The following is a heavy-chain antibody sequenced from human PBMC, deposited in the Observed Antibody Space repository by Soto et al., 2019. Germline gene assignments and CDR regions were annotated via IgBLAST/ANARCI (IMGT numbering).Heavy chain of an antibody. CDR3: ARVGYCSSTSCHPLGAFDI. D-gene: IGHD2-2*03. J-gene: IGHJ3*02. V-gene: IGHV1-18*04. Sequence: ASVKVSCKASGYTLTSYGISWVRQALGGGLGWMGWISAYNGNTNYAQKPQGRVTMTTDTSTSTAYMELRSLRSDDTAVYYCARVGYCSSTSCHPLGAFDIWGQGTMVTV. CDR1: GYTLTSYG. CDR2: ISAYNGNT.